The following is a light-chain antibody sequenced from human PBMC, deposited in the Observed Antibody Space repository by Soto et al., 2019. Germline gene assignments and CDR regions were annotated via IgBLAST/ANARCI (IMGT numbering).Light chain of an antibody. CDR2: GAS. V-gene: IGKV3-20*01. Sequence: EIVLTQSPGTLSLSPGKRATLSCRASQSVSSSYLAWYQHKPGQAPRLLIYGASSRATGIPDRFSGSGSGTDFTLTISRLEPEDFAVYYCQQYGSSPRTFGQGTKVEIK. CDR3: QQYGSSPRT. CDR1: QSVSSSY. J-gene: IGKJ1*01.